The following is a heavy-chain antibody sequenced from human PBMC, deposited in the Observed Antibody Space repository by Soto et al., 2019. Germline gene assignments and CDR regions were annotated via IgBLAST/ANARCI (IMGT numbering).Heavy chain of an antibody. CDR2: ISYDGSNK. J-gene: IGHJ3*02. D-gene: IGHD6-25*01. CDR1: GFTFSSYA. CDR3: ARDQGLDAFDI. V-gene: IGHV3-30-3*01. Sequence: GGSLRLSCAASGFTFSSYAMHWVRQAPGKGLEWVAVISYDGSNKYYADSVKGRFTISRDNSKNTLYLQMNSLRAEDTAVYYCARDQGLDAFDIWGQGTMVTVS.